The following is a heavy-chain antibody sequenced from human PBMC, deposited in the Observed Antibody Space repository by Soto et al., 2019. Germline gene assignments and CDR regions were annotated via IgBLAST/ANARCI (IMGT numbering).Heavy chain of an antibody. J-gene: IGHJ6*02. CDR3: ARAACSSTSCYNYYAYGMDV. CDR1: GYTFTTYS. Sequence: QVQLVQSGPEMKKPGASAKLSCKASGYTFTTYSMHWVRQAPGQRLEWMGWIHAGNGNTEHSQKFQGRVTITRDTSASTAYLELGSLRSEDTAVYYCARAACSSTSCYNYYAYGMDVWGQGTAVTVS. V-gene: IGHV1-3*01. D-gene: IGHD2-2*01. CDR2: IHAGNGNT.